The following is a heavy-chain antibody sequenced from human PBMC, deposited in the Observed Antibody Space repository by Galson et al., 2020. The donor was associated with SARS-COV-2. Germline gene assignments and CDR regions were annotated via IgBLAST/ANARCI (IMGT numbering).Heavy chain of an antibody. CDR2: ISTDGNNK. CDR1: GITFRNYG. CDR3: WIGAPGMPLGL. V-gene: IGHV3-30*03. D-gene: IGHD2-2*01. Sequence: TGGSLRLSCVASGITFRNYGLQWVRQAPGKGLEWVAVISTDGNNKEYADSVKGRFTISRDNSKNTVYLQVNSLRAEDTAVYYCWIGAPGMPLGLWGQGNLGTGSS. J-gene: IGHJ4*02.